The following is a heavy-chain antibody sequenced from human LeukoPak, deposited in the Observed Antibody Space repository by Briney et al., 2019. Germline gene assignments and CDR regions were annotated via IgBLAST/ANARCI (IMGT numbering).Heavy chain of an antibody. Sequence: GESLKISCKGSGYSFTSYWIGWVRQMPGKGLEWMGIIYPGDSDTRYSPSFQGQVTISADKSISTAYLQWSSLKASDTAMYYCARQGVDYYDSSGYYGYWGQGTLVTVYS. D-gene: IGHD3-22*01. V-gene: IGHV5-51*01. J-gene: IGHJ4*02. CDR1: GYSFTSYW. CDR2: IYPGDSDT. CDR3: ARQGVDYYDSSGYYGY.